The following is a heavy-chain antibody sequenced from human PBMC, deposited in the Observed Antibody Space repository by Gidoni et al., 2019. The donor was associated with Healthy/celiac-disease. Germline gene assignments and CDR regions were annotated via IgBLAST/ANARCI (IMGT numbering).Heavy chain of an antibody. CDR3: AKDQQRYCSGGSCQPFDY. J-gene: IGHJ4*02. CDR2: ISYDGSNK. D-gene: IGHD2-15*01. CDR1: GFTFSSYG. V-gene: IGHV3-30*18. Sequence: QVQLVESGGGVVQPGRSLRLSCAASGFTFSSYGMHWVRQAPGKGLEWVAVISYDGSNKYYADSVKGRFTISRDNSKNTLYLQMNSLRAEDTAVYYCAKDQQRYCSGGSCQPFDYWGQGTLVTVSS.